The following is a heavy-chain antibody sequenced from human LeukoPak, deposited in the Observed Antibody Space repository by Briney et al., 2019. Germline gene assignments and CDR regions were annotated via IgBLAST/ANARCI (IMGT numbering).Heavy chain of an antibody. J-gene: IGHJ4*02. Sequence: GGSLSLSCAASGFTFSSYSMNWVRQAPGKGLEWVSSISSSSSYIYYADSAKGRFTISRDNAKNLLYLQMNSLRAEDTAVYYCARDRKKRVDYWGQGTLVTVSS. CDR2: ISSSSSYI. D-gene: IGHD1-14*01. V-gene: IGHV3-21*01. CDR1: GFTFSSYS. CDR3: ARDRKKRVDY.